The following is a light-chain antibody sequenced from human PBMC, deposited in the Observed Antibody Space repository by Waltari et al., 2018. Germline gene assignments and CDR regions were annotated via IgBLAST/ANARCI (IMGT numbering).Light chain of an antibody. CDR2: GVS. Sequence: QSALTQPASVSGSPGQSITISCPGTDSDVGAYDFVSWYQQHPGKAPHLIIYGVSNRPSGISNRFSASKSGNTASLTISGLQAEDEADYYCSSYTTSSAPGVFGTGTRVTVL. J-gene: IGLJ1*01. CDR1: DSDVGAYDF. V-gene: IGLV2-14*01. CDR3: SSYTTSSAPGV.